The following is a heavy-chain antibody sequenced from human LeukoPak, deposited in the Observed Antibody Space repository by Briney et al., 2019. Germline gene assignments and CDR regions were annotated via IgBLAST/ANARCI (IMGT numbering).Heavy chain of an antibody. V-gene: IGHV3-11*04. CDR3: ARDFSPYYDILTGYWDGWFDP. CDR1: GFTFSDYY. Sequence: GGSLRLSCAASGFTFSDYYMSWIRQAPGKGLEWVSYISSSGSTIYYADSVKGRFTISRDNAKNSLYLQMNSLRAEDTAVYYCARDFSPYYDILTGYWDGWFDPWGQGTLVTVSS. CDR2: ISSSGSTI. J-gene: IGHJ5*02. D-gene: IGHD3-9*01.